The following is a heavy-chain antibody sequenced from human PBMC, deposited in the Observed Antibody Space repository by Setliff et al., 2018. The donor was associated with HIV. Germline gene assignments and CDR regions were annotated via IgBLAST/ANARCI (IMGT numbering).Heavy chain of an antibody. CDR2: INHSGST. Sequence: LSLTCAVYGGSFSEYYWSWIRQSPGKGLEWIGEINHSGSTHYNPPFKSRATISVDTSKNQFSLRLNSVTAADTAVYYCARGATLLPGYSDRWEYFYMDVWGKGTTVTVSS. J-gene: IGHJ6*03. V-gene: IGHV4-34*01. CDR3: ARGATLLPGYSDRWEYFYMDV. CDR1: GGSFSEYY. D-gene: IGHD5-12*01.